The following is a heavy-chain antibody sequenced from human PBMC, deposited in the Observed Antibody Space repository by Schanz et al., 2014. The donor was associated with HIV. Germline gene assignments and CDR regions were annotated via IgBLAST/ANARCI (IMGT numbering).Heavy chain of an antibody. CDR2: IKQDGSEK. J-gene: IGHJ6*02. CDR3: AREDGWFGDIYYFGLDV. Sequence: EVQLLESGGGLVQPGGSLRLSCAASGFTFSSYSMSWVRQAPGKGLEWVANIKQDGSEKYYVDSVKGRFTISRDNAKNSLYLQMNSLRAEDTAVYYCAREDGWFGDIYYFGLDVWGRGTTVTVSS. CDR1: GFTFSSYS. D-gene: IGHD3-10*01. V-gene: IGHV3-7*01.